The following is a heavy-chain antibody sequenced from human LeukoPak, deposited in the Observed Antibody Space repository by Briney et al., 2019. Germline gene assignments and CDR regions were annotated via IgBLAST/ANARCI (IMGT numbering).Heavy chain of an antibody. CDR2: IYYSGST. V-gene: IGHV4-59*01. Sequence: PSETLSLTCTVSGGSISSYYWSWIRQPPGKGLEWIGYIYYSGSTNYNPSLKSRVTISVDTSKNQFSLKLSSVTAADTAVYYCARHRYCSGGSCYSLGHNPKWGDYYDSSGYREFDYWGQGTLVTVSS. CDR3: ARHRYCSGGSCYSLGHNPKWGDYYDSSGYREFDY. D-gene: IGHD2-15*01. CDR1: GGSISSYY. J-gene: IGHJ4*02.